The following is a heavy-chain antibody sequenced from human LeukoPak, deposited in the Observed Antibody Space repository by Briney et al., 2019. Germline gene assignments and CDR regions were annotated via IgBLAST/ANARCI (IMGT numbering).Heavy chain of an antibody. J-gene: IGHJ3*02. Sequence: GGSLRLSCAASGFTFSCYAMSWVRQAPGKGLEWVSATSGSGGSTYYADSVKGRFTISRDNSKNTLYLQMNSLRAEDTAVYYCAKDYPYQLLRPFSDAFDIWGQGTMVTVSS. CDR2: TSGSGGST. CDR3: AKDYPYQLLRPFSDAFDI. V-gene: IGHV3-23*01. D-gene: IGHD2-2*01. CDR1: GFTFSCYA.